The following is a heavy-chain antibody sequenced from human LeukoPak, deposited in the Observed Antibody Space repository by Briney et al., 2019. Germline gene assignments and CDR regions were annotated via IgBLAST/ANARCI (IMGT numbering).Heavy chain of an antibody. CDR1: GYTFSSYY. J-gene: IGHJ6*03. D-gene: IGHD3-16*02. Sequence: ASVKVSCKASGYTFSSYYMHWVRQAPGQGLEWIGIIKPGDSVTSYSQKFKGRVTMTRDMSTTTVYMEMTSLRSEDTAVYYCARDKKSEIGGAIAGHYMNVWGKGTTVTISS. CDR2: IKPGDSVT. V-gene: IGHV1-46*01. CDR3: ARDKKSEIGGAIAGHYMNV.